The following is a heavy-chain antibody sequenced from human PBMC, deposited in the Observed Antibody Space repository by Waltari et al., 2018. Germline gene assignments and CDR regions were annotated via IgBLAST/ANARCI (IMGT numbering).Heavy chain of an antibody. J-gene: IGHJ3*01. D-gene: IGHD6-19*01. CDR3: ATALGDSSSASRPFDF. V-gene: IGHV1-69-2*01. CDR2: VDPEDGET. CDR1: CYTFSDYY. Sequence: EVQLLQSGAELKEPGTTVRISCKVSCYTFSDYYIQWVQQAPGKGLRWMGLVDPEDGETIYADNFQGRVTISADTSTDTAFMELSSLRSEDTAVFYCATALGDSSSASRPFDFWGQGTMITVSS.